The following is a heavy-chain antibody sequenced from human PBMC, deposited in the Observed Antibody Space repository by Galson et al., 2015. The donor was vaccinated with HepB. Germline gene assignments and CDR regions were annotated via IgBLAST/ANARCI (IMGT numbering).Heavy chain of an antibody. D-gene: IGHD3-10*01. CDR3: ARRISLVRGIITKPDYYYGMDV. J-gene: IGHJ6*02. V-gene: IGHV3-7*03. Sequence: SLRLSCAASELTFSSYWMNWVRQAPGKGLEWVANINPDGSEKYYVASLKGRFTISRDNAKNSLYLQMDSLRAEDTAVYYCARRISLVRGIITKPDYYYGMDVWGQGTTVTVAS. CDR1: ELTFSSYW. CDR2: INPDGSEK.